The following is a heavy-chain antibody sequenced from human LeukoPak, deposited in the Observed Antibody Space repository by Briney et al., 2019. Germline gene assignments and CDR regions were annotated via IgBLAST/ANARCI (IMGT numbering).Heavy chain of an antibody. Sequence: ASVKVSCKASGYTFTSYAMNWVRQAPGQGLEWMGWINTNTGNPTYAQGFTGRFVFSLDTSVSTAYLQISSLKAEDTAVYYCARGPTEIQLWPGGDAFDIWGQGTMVTVSS. J-gene: IGHJ3*02. CDR3: ARGPTEIQLWPGGDAFDI. D-gene: IGHD5-18*01. V-gene: IGHV7-4-1*02. CDR2: INTNTGNP. CDR1: GYTFTSYA.